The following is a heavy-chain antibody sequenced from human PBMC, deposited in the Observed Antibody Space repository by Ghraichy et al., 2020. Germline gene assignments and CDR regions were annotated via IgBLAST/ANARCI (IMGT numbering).Heavy chain of an antibody. Sequence: LSLTCAASGFIVSDSYMKWVRQASGKGLEWVSVIYSGGSTYYADSVKGRFTLSRDNSKNTLYLQMSSLRAEDTAVYYCTTGAAWGQGTLVTVSS. CDR3: TTGAA. J-gene: IGHJ4*02. V-gene: IGHV3-53*01. CDR2: IYSGGST. CDR1: GFIVSDSY. D-gene: IGHD2-15*01.